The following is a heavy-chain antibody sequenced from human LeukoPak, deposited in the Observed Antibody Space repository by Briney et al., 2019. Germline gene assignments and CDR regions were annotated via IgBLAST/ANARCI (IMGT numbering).Heavy chain of an antibody. J-gene: IGHJ4*02. CDR1: GYTFTTYT. D-gene: IGHD5-24*01. CDR2: ISTYNGVT. Sequence: ASVKVSCKASGYTFTTYTITWVRQAPGQGLEWVGWISTYNGVTNYAQKLQGRVTVTTDTSTSTAYMELRSLRSDDTAVYYCARDGGEMATICYFDYWGQGTLVTVSS. V-gene: IGHV1-18*01. CDR3: ARDGGEMATICYFDY.